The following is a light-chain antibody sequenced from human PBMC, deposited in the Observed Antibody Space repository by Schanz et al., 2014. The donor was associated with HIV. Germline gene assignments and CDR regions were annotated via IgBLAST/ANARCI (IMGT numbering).Light chain of an antibody. J-gene: IGKJ4*02. CDR1: QSVNSNF. V-gene: IGKV3-20*01. Sequence: EIVLTQSPGTLSLSPGERGTLSCRASQSVNSNFIGWYQQKPGQAPRLLIFGASNRATGIPDRFSGGVSGTDFTLTISRVEPEDYAVYYCHHYGDSRGTFGGGTEVDI. CDR2: GAS. CDR3: HHYGDSRGT.